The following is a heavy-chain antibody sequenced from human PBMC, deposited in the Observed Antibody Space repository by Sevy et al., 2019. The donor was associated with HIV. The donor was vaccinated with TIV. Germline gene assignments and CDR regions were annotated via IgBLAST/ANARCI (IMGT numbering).Heavy chain of an antibody. J-gene: IGHJ4*02. CDR1: GFTVSNTY. V-gene: IGHV3-53*01. D-gene: IGHD3-22*01. CDR3: VGGLLFSSSWSDH. CDR2: IYSSGGT. Sequence: GGSLRLSCAASGFTVSNTYMSWVRQAPGKGLEWVSVIYSSGGTSYADSVKGRFTISRDNSKNKLYFEMNSLRAEDTAVYYCVGGLLFSSSWSDHWGQGTLVTVSS.